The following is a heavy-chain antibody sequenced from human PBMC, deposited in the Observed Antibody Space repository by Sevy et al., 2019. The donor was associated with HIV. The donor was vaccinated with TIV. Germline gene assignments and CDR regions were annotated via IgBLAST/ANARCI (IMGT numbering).Heavy chain of an antibody. V-gene: IGHV3-53*01. D-gene: IGHD1-26*01. CDR3: ARLTRGSYYVDY. J-gene: IGHJ4*02. CDR2: IYSGGST. CDR1: GFTVSSNY. Sequence: GSLRLSCAASGFTVSSNYMSWVRQAPGKGLEWVSVIYSGGSTYYADSVKGRFTISRDNSKNTLYLQMNSLRAEDTAVYYCARLTRGSYYVDYWGQGTLVTVSS.